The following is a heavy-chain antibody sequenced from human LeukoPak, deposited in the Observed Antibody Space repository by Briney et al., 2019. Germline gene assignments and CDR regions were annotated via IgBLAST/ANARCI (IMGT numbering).Heavy chain of an antibody. CDR1: GFTFSTYW. D-gene: IGHD1-26*01. V-gene: IGHV3-7*01. CDR2: IKQDGSEK. CDR3: ARRGYHDYSGFDY. J-gene: IGHJ4*02. Sequence: PGGSLRLSCAASGFTFSTYWMTWVRQAPGKGLEWVANIKQDGSEKYYVDSVKGRFTISRDNSKNSLYLQMKRLRAEDTALYYCARRGYHDYSGFDYWGQGTLVTVSS.